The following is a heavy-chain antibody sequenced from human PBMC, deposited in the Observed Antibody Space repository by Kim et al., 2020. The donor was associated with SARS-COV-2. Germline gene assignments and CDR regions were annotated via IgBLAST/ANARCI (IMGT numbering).Heavy chain of an antibody. Sequence: GGSLRLSCAASGFTFSSYGMHWVRQAPGKGLEWVAVISYDGSNKYYADSVKGRFTISRDNSKNTLYLQMNSLRAEDTAVYYCANSRGSDCSGGSCYSFD. V-gene: IGHV3-30*18. CDR3: ANSRGSDCSGGSCYSFD. CDR1: GFTFSSYG. D-gene: IGHD2-15*01. J-gene: IGHJ4*01. CDR2: ISYDGSNK.